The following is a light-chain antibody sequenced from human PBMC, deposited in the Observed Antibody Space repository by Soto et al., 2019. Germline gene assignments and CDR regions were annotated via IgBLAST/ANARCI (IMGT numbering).Light chain of an antibody. CDR1: QSVLKNY. J-gene: IGKJ4*01. CDR3: QQYATAPLT. CDR2: EVS. V-gene: IGKV3-20*01. Sequence: EIVLTQSPGTLSLSPGEGATLSCRASQSVLKNYLVWYKQKTGQAPRLLIYEVSNRATDVPDRFSGSGSETDFTLTISGLEPEDFAVYYCQQYATAPLTFGGGTKLEIK.